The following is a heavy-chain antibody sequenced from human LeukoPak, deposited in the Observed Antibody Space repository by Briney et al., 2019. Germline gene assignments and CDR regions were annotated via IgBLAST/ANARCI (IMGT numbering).Heavy chain of an antibody. CDR3: AKQPLQPYDFWSDDAFDI. CDR1: GFTFRSYA. J-gene: IGHJ3*02. Sequence: GGSLRLSCAASGFTFRSYAMSWVRQAPGKGLEWVSGISGSGGSTDYAGSVKGRFTISRDNSKNTLYLHMNSLRAEDTAVYYCAKQPLQPYDFWSDDAFDIWGQGTMVTVSS. CDR2: ISGSGGST. V-gene: IGHV3-23*01. D-gene: IGHD3-3*01.